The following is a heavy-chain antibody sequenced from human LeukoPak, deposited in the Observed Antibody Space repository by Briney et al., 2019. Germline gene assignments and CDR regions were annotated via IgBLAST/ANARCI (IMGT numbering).Heavy chain of an antibody. Sequence: ASVKVSCKASGYTFTSYYMHWVRQAPGQGLEWMGIINPSGGSTSYAQKFQGRVTMTRDTSTSTVYMELSSLRSEDTAVYYCAREPDSSGYYYPREEKAFDYWGQGTLVTVSS. D-gene: IGHD3-22*01. CDR1: GYTFTSYY. J-gene: IGHJ4*02. CDR3: AREPDSSGYYYPREEKAFDY. V-gene: IGHV1-46*01. CDR2: INPSGGST.